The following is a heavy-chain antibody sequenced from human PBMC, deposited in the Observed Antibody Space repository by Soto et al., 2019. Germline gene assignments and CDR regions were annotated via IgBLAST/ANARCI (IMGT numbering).Heavy chain of an antibody. Sequence: GGSLRLSCAASGFTFSSYAMSWVRQAPGKGLEWVSAISGSGGSTYYADSVKGRFTISRDNSKNTLYLQMNSLRAEDTAVYYCARPRTPLYSSGWYEAVDYWGQGTLVTVSS. CDR1: GFTFSSYA. CDR2: ISGSGGST. V-gene: IGHV3-23*01. CDR3: ARPRTPLYSSGWYEAVDY. D-gene: IGHD6-19*01. J-gene: IGHJ4*02.